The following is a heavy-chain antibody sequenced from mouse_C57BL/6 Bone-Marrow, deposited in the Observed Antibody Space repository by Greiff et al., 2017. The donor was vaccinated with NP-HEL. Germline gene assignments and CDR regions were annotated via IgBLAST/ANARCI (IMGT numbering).Heavy chain of an antibody. CDR2: IDPSDSYT. V-gene: IGHV1-50*01. J-gene: IGHJ1*03. CDR3: ARPGGYWYFDV. Sequence: VQLQQSGAELVKPGASVKLSCKASGYTFTSYWMQWVKQRPGQGLEWIGEIDPSDSYTNYNQKFKGKATLTVDTSSSTAYMQLSSLTSEDSAVYYCARPGGYWYFDVWGTGTTVTVSS. CDR1: GYTFTSYW.